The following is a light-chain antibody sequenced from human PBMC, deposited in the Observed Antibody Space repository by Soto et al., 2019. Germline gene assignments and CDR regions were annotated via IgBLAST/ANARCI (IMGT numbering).Light chain of an antibody. Sequence: EIVLTQSPDTRSLSPGERATLSCRASQSVSSSLAWYQQKPGQAPRLLIYDASNRATGIPARFSGSGSGTDFTHTISSLEPEDFAVYYCQQRSNWPPEVTFGPGTKVDIK. CDR1: QSVSSS. J-gene: IGKJ3*01. CDR3: QQRSNWPPEVT. V-gene: IGKV3-11*01. CDR2: DAS.